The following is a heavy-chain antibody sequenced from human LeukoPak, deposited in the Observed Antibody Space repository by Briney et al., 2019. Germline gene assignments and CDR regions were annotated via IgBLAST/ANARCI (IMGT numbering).Heavy chain of an antibody. D-gene: IGHD6-6*01. CDR3: ARGYSSSSDFDY. CDR1: GGSISSGGYS. CDR2: IYHSGST. J-gene: IGHJ4*02. Sequence: SETLSLTCAVSGGSISSGGYSWSWIRQPPGKGLEWIGYIYHSGSTYYNPSLKSRVTISVDRSKNQFSLKLSSVTAADTAVYYCARGYSSSSDFDYWGQGSLVTVSS. V-gene: IGHV4-30-2*01.